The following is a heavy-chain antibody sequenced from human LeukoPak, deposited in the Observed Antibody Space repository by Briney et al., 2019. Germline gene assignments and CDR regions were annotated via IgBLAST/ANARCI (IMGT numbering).Heavy chain of an antibody. V-gene: IGHV3-15*01. Sequence: GGSLRLSCTASGFTFNNAWMSWVRQAPGKGLEWVGRIRSKTDGGTIDYAAPMKGRFTISRDDSKNTLYLQMNSLKTEDTAVYYCAKDSGRDGYRVEVPFDYWGQGTLVTVSS. CDR1: GFTFNNAW. CDR3: AKDSGRDGYRVEVPFDY. CDR2: IRSKTDGGTI. D-gene: IGHD5-24*01. J-gene: IGHJ4*02.